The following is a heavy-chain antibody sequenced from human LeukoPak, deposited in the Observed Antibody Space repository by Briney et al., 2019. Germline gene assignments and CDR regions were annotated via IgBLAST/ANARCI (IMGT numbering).Heavy chain of an antibody. D-gene: IGHD5-12*01. J-gene: IGHJ4*02. CDR1: GFTVSSNS. CDR3: ARGRFSGYGAD. Sequence: GGSLRLFCTVSGFTVSSNSMSWVRQAPGKGLEWVSFIYSDNTHYSDSVKGRFTISRDNSKNTLYLQMNSLRAEDTAVYYCARGRFSGYGADWGQGTLVTVSS. V-gene: IGHV3-53*01. CDR2: IYSDNT.